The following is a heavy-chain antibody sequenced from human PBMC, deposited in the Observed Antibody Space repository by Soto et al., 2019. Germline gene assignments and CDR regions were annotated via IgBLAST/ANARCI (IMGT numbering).Heavy chain of an antibody. Sequence: QVQLAQSGAEVRKPGSSVKVSCGASGGSFSDFAFSWVRQAPGQGLEWMGGIIPMFAASTYAQRFQDRVTITADESTNTVYLALRSLTSDDTATYYCARVGIVAVPDALSSYHDYTNYRFDSWGQGTLVTVSS. CDR2: IIPMFAAS. D-gene: IGHD2-15*01. CDR1: GGSFSDFA. J-gene: IGHJ4*02. CDR3: ARVGIVAVPDALSSYHDYTNYRFDS. V-gene: IGHV1-69*01.